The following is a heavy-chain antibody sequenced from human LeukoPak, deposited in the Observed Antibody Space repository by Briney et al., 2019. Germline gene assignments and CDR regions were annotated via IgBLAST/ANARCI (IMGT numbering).Heavy chain of an antibody. CDR2: INPNSGGT. Sequence: ASVKVSCKASGYTFTGYYMHWVRQAPGQGLEWMGWINPNSGGTNYAQKFQGRVTMTRDTSISTAYMELSRLRSDDTAVYYCARITDSGSPLDYWGQGTLVTVSS. D-gene: IGHD3-10*01. V-gene: IGHV1-2*02. CDR3: ARITDSGSPLDY. CDR1: GYTFTGYY. J-gene: IGHJ4*02.